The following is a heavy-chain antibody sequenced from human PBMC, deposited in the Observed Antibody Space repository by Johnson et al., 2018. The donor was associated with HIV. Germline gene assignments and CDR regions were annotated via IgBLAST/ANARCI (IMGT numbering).Heavy chain of an antibody. Sequence: VQLVESGGGLVQPGGSLRLSCAASGFTVSSNYMSWVRQAPGKGLEWVSVIYSGGSTYYADSVKGRSTISIDNSKNTLYLQMNSLRAEDTAVYYCARDVTKDAFDIWGQGTMVTVSS. V-gene: IGHV3-66*01. CDR3: ARDVTKDAFDI. J-gene: IGHJ3*02. CDR2: IYSGGST. D-gene: IGHD4-17*01. CDR1: GFTVSSNY.